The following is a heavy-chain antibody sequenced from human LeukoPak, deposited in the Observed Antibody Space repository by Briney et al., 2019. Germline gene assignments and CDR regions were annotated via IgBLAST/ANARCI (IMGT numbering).Heavy chain of an antibody. Sequence: ASVKVSCKASGYTFTDYYMHWVRQAPGQGLEWMGWINPTTGGTNYAQKFQGRVTMTRDTSISTAYMELSSLRSDDTAVYYCARDSPYGSGSYFDYWGQGTLVTVSS. CDR3: ARDSPYGSGSYFDY. CDR2: INPTTGGT. J-gene: IGHJ4*02. D-gene: IGHD3-10*01. V-gene: IGHV1-2*02. CDR1: GYTFTDYY.